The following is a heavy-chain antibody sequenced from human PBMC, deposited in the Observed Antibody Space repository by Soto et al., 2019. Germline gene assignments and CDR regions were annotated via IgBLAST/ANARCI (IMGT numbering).Heavy chain of an antibody. CDR1: GFSLSAIRVG. J-gene: IGHJ3*02. CDR2: IYWDDDR. D-gene: IGHD3-16*01. Sequence: ESGPTLVNPTQTLTLTCSFSGFSLSAIRVGVAWIRQPPGKALEWLAIIYWDDDRRYSPSLKTRLAITKDTSKNPVVLTMTNLDPGDTATYYCAHIMITWGGVSALDAFDMWGQGTMVTVSS. V-gene: IGHV2-5*02. CDR3: AHIMITWGGVSALDAFDM.